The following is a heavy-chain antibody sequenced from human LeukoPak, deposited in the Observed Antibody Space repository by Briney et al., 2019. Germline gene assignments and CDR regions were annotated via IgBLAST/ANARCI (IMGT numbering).Heavy chain of an antibody. CDR1: GFTFKNYV. CDR3: AKDLGWELPAEAY. J-gene: IGHJ4*02. V-gene: IGHV3-23*01. Sequence: GGSLRLSCVASGFTFKNYVMNWVRQAPGKGLEWLATIYGSGVSISYADSVKGRFTISRDNSNNTLYLQMNSLRAEDTAMYYCAKDLGWELPAEAYWGQGTLVTVSS. D-gene: IGHD1-26*01. CDR2: IYGSGVSI.